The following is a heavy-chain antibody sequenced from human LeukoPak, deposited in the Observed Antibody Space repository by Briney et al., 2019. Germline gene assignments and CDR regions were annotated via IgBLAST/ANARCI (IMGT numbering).Heavy chain of an antibody. J-gene: IGHJ3*02. V-gene: IGHV5-51*01. D-gene: IGHD1-26*01. Sequence: PGESLKISCKGSGYSFTSYWIGWVRQMPGKGLEWMGIIYPGDSDTRYSPSFQGQVTISADKSISTAYLQWSSLKASDTAMYYCARQGQWSGSYYVWWAFDIWGQGTMVTVSS. CDR2: IYPGDSDT. CDR1: GYSFTSYW. CDR3: ARQGQWSGSYYVWWAFDI.